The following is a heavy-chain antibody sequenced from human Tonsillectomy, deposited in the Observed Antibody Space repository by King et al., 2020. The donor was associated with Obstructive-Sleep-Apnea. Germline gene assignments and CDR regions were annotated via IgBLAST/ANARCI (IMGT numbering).Heavy chain of an antibody. Sequence: VQLVESGAEVKKPGASVKVSCKASGYTFTSYGISWVRQAPGQGLEWMGWISAYNGNTNYAQKLQGRATMTTDTSTSTAYMELRSLRSDDTAVYYCARDALYRIVGATTPGNYWGQGTLVTVSS. J-gene: IGHJ4*02. CDR1: GYTFTSYG. CDR3: ARDALYRIVGATTPGNY. D-gene: IGHD1-26*01. CDR2: ISAYNGNT. V-gene: IGHV1-18*01.